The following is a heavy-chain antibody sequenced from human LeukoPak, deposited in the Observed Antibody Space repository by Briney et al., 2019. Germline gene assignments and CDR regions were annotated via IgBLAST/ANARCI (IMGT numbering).Heavy chain of an antibody. D-gene: IGHD3-22*01. J-gene: IGHJ4*02. CDR2: ISAYNGNT. CDR3: ARSVDYDSSGYYSY. CDR1: GYTFTSYG. V-gene: IGHV1-18*01. Sequence: GASVKVSYKASGYTFTSYGISWVRQAPGQGLERMGWISAYNGNTNYAQKLQGRVTMTTDTSTSTAYMELRSLRSDDTAVYYCARSVDYDSSGYYSYWGQGTLVTVSS.